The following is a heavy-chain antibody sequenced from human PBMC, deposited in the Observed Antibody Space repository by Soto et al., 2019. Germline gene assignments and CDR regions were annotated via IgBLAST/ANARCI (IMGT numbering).Heavy chain of an antibody. CDR1: GYTFTNYG. CDR2: ISAYNGKK. D-gene: IGHD3-10*01. CDR3: ARDKLPGSDRARRYGMDV. Sequence: GASVKVSCKASGYTFTNYGISWVRQAPGQGLEWIGWISAYNGKKNNAQKLQGRIKMTTDTSTSTSYMELRSLRFDDTALYYCARDKLPGSDRARRYGMDVWGQGTTVTVSS. V-gene: IGHV1-18*01. J-gene: IGHJ6*02.